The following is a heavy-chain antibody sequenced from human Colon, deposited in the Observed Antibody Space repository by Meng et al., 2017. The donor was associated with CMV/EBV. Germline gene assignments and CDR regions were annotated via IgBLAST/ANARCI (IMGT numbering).Heavy chain of an antibody. CDR1: GFSFSNTW. D-gene: IGHD5-18*01. J-gene: IGHJ4*02. Sequence: GESLKISCAASGFSFSNTWMTWVRHIPGKGLQWVANINEDGSEIFYVDSVKGRFTVSRDNAKDSIYLQINNLRVEDSAVYYCARDQGRYTNYVYYWGQGTVVTVSS. CDR2: INEDGSEI. V-gene: IGHV3-7*01. CDR3: ARDQGRYTNYVYY.